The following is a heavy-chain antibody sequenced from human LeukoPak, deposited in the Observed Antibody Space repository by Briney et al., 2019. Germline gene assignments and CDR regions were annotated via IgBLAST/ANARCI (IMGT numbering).Heavy chain of an antibody. V-gene: IGHV4-39*01. CDR3: AMILTVASSPDY. Sequence: SETLSLTCTVSGGSISSSSYYWGWIRQPPGKGLEWIGSIYYSGSTYYNPSLKRRVTISVDTSKNQFSLKLSSVTAADTAVYYCAMILTVASSPDYWGQGTLVTVSS. J-gene: IGHJ4*02. CDR2: IYYSGST. D-gene: IGHD3-9*01. CDR1: GGSISSSSYY.